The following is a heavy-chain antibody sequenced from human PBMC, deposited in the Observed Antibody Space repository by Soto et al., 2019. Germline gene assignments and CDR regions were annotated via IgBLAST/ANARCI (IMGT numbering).Heavy chain of an antibody. CDR2: IGGYGTDT. Sequence: PVGSLRLSCAASGFTFSEFAMRWVRQAPGKGLECVSAIGGYGTDTYYADSVKGRFTVSRDNSANTLYLQMNNLRAEDTAVYYCAKEGIPGNGLNDAFDLWGQGTMVTVSS. V-gene: IGHV3-23*01. CDR3: AKEGIPGNGLNDAFDL. CDR1: GFTFSEFA. J-gene: IGHJ3*01. D-gene: IGHD2-2*02.